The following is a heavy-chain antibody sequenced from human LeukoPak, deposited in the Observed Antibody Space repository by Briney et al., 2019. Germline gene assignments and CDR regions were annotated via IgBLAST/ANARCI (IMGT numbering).Heavy chain of an antibody. CDR3: ARANLDTRPGVVALDY. D-gene: IGHD5-18*01. CDR2: IYYSGST. CDR1: GGSISSYY. Sequence: PSETLSLTCTVSGGSISSYYWSWIRQPPGKGLEWIGYIYYSGSTNYNPSLKSRVTISVDTSKNQFSLKLSSVTAADTAVYYCARANLDTRPGVVALDYWGQGTLVTVSS. J-gene: IGHJ4*02. V-gene: IGHV4-59*01.